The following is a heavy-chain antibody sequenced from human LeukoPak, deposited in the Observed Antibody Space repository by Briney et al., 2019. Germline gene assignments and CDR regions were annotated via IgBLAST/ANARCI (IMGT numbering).Heavy chain of an antibody. D-gene: IGHD4-17*01. Sequence: PGGSLRLSCAASGFTFSSYWMSWVRQAPGRGLEWVANIKQDGSEKYYVDSVKGRFTISRDNAKNSLYLQMNSLRAEDTAVYYCARVGDVYYFDYWGQGTLVTVFS. V-gene: IGHV3-7*01. CDR2: IKQDGSEK. CDR1: GFTFSSYW. CDR3: ARVGDVYYFDY. J-gene: IGHJ4*02.